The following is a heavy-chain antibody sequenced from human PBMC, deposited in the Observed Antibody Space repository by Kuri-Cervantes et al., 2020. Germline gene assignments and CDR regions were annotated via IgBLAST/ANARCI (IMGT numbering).Heavy chain of an antibody. V-gene: IGHV3-23*01. CDR1: GLTFSSYA. CDR2: IRGSGGST. D-gene: IGHD6-19*01. J-gene: IGHJ4*02. CDR3: ARESSGWYTADY. Sequence: GGSLRLSCAASGLTFSSYAMSWVRQAPGKGLEWVSAIRGSGGSTYYADSVKGRFTISRDNSKNTLYLQMNSLRAEDTAVYYCARESSGWYTADYWGQGTLVTVSS.